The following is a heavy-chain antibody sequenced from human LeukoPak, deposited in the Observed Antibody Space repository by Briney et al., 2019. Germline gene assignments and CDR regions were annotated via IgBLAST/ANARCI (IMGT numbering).Heavy chain of an antibody. D-gene: IGHD2-2*01. V-gene: IGHV3-73*01. J-gene: IGHJ6*03. CDR1: GFTFSGSA. Sequence: GGSLKLSCAASGFTFSGSAMQWVRPASGKGLEWVGRIRSKANSYATAYAASVKGRFTISRDDSKNTAYLQMNSLKTEDTAVYYCTRNAVVVPAARFDYYYYYMDVWGKGTTVTVSS. CDR2: IRSKANSYAT. CDR3: TRNAVVVPAARFDYYYYYMDV.